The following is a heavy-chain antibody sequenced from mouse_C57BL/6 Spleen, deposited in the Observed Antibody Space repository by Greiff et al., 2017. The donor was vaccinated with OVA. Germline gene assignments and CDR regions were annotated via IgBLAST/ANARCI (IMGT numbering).Heavy chain of an antibody. CDR3: TTSETAQAPFAY. D-gene: IGHD3-2*02. V-gene: IGHV14-1*01. J-gene: IGHJ3*01. CDR1: GFNIKDYY. CDR2: IDPEDGDP. Sequence: EVKLVESGAELVRPGASVKLSCTASGFNIKDYYMHWVKQRPEQGLEWIGRIDPEDGDPEYAPKFQGKATMTADTSSNTAYLQLSSRTSEDTAVYYCTTSETAQAPFAYWGQGTLVTVSA.